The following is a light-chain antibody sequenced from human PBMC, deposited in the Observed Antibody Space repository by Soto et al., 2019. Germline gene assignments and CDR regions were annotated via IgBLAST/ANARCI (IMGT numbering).Light chain of an antibody. J-gene: IGKJ5*01. CDR3: QQYTGPPTT. Sequence: EIILPQSPDTLSLSPGERATLSCRASQTVSSNYLAWCQQRPGQAPRLLIYGASTRAAGIPGRFSGSGSGTDFTLTITRLEPEDSAVYFCQQYTGPPTTFGQGTRLEIK. V-gene: IGKV3-20*01. CDR1: QTVSSNY. CDR2: GAS.